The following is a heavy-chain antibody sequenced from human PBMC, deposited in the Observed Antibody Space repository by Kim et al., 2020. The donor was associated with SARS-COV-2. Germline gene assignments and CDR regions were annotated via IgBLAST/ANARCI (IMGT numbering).Heavy chain of an antibody. J-gene: IGHJ4*02. D-gene: IGHD6-6*01. V-gene: IGHV4-34*01. CDR3: ARSSIAARRKGSFDY. Sequence: PSLKSRVTISVGTSKNQFSLKLSAVTAADTAVYYCARSSIAARRKGSFDYWGQGTLVTVSS.